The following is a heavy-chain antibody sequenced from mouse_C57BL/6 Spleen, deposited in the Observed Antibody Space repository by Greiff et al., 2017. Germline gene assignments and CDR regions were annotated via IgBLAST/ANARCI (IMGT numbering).Heavy chain of an antibody. D-gene: IGHD1-1*01. CDR2: IDPSDSYT. V-gene: IGHV1-69*01. CDR3: ARRGDYGSLYWYFDV. J-gene: IGHJ1*03. CDR1: GYTFTSYW. Sequence: QVHVKQPGAELVMPGASVKLSCKASGYTFTSYWMHWVKQRPGQGLEWIGEIDPSDSYTNYNQKFKGKSTLTVDKSSSTAYMQLSSLTSEDSAVYYCARRGDYGSLYWYFDVWGTGTTVTVSS.